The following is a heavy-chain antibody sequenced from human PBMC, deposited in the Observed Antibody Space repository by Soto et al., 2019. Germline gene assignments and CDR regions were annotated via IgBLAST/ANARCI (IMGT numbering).Heavy chain of an antibody. D-gene: IGHD6-19*01. CDR1: GFPFADYT. V-gene: IGHV3-43*01. CDR2: LIWYGDST. J-gene: IGHJ4*02. CDR3: AKNRYISGGNYFDY. Sequence: EVQLVESGGVVVQPGGSLRLSCADSGFPFADYTMPCVRQAPGKCLELVSLLIWYGDSTSYADSVKVRFTISSDNSKDSLYLHMNSLRTEATALYYCAKNRYISGGNYFDYWGQGNLVNVSA.